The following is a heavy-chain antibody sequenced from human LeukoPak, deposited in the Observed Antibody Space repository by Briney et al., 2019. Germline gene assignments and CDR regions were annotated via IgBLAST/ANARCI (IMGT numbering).Heavy chain of an antibody. V-gene: IGHV3-23*01. CDR3: AKDGTLLWFRYRFDY. CDR1: GFTFSSYA. CDR2: ISGSGGST. Sequence: GGSLRLSCAASGFTFSSYAMSWVRQAPGKGLEWVSAISGSGGSTYYADSVRGRFTISRDNSKNTLYLQMNSLRAEDTAVYYCAKDGTLLWFRYRFDYWGQGTLVTVSS. J-gene: IGHJ4*02. D-gene: IGHD3-10*01.